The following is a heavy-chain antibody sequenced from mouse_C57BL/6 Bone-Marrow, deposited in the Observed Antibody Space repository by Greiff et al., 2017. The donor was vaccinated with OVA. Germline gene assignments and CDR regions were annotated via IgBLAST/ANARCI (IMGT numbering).Heavy chain of an antibody. CDR3: ASGDNNSVWYFDV. CDR1: GYTFTGYG. Sequence: VQRQEPGAGLVKPGGSVKISCEASGYTFTGYGITWVKQGPGQGLEWVGDIYPGSGSTNYNEKFKGKATLTVDKSSSTAYMQISSLTSEDSTVYDCASGDNNSVWYFDVWGTGTTVTVSS. J-gene: IGHJ1*03. CDR2: IYPGSGST. D-gene: IGHD2-5*01. V-gene: IGHV1-55*01.